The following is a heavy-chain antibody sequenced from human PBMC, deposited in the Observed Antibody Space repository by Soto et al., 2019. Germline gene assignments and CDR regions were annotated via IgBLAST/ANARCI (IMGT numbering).Heavy chain of an antibody. CDR1: GYGFTTYW. D-gene: IGHD6-13*01. J-gene: IGHJ4*02. CDR3: ARHGAGFDY. CDR2: IYPGDSDT. V-gene: IGHV5-51*01. Sequence: PGESLKISCKASGYGFTTYWIAWVRQMPGKGLEWMGIIYPGDSDTKYSPSFQGQVTISADKSISTAFLQWSSLKASDTAMYYCARHGAGFDYWGQGTLATVSS.